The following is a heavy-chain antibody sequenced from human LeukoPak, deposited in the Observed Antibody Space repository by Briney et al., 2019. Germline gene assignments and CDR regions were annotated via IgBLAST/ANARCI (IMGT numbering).Heavy chain of an antibody. D-gene: IGHD3-3*02. CDR1: GYTFTSYG. CDR2: IIPIFGTA. Sequence: GASVKVSCKASGYTFTSYGISWVRQAPGQGLEWMGGIIPIFGTANYAQKFQGRATITADESTSTAYMELSSLRSGDTAVYYCARQETPVSRGSDYWGQGTLVTVSS. CDR3: ARQETPVSRGSDY. V-gene: IGHV1-69*13. J-gene: IGHJ4*02.